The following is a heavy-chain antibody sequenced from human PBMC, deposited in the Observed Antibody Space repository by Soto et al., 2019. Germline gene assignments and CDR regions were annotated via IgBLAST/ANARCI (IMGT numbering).Heavy chain of an antibody. D-gene: IGHD3-10*01. CDR1: GFPFTSYG. J-gene: IGHJ4*02. Sequence: QVQLVESGGGVVQPGRSLRLSCAASGFPFTSYGMHWVREGPDKGLEWVATRSYDGSEKYYADSVKARFTISRDNSKNTLYLQMNSLRPEDTALYYCVGGQYYFDYRGQGTLVIVSS. CDR2: RSYDGSEK. V-gene: IGHV3-30*03. CDR3: VGGQYYFDY.